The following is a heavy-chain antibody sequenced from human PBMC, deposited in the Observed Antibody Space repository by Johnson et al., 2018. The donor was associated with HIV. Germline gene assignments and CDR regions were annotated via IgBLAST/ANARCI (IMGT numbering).Heavy chain of an antibody. CDR1: GFTVSSNY. Sequence: QVQLVESGGGLIQPGGSLRLSCAASGFTVSSNYMSWIRQAPGKGLEWVSYISSSGSTIYYADSVKARFTISRDNAKNSLYLQMHSPSAEDTALYYCAREPPPEVSSGTYGAFDIWGQGTMVTVSS. V-gene: IGHV3-11*01. J-gene: IGHJ3*02. CDR3: AREPPPEVSSGTYGAFDI. D-gene: IGHD6-19*01. CDR2: ISSSGSTI.